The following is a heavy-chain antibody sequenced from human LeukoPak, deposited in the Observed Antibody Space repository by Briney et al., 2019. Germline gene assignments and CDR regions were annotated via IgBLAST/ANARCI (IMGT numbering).Heavy chain of an antibody. CDR2: IYTSGST. Sequence: SETLSLTCTVSGGSISSGSYYWSWIRQPAGKGLEWIGRIYTSGSTNYNPSLKSRVTISVDTSKNQFSLKLSSVTAADTAVYYCARVSSSSWADYFDYWGQGTLVTVSS. CDR1: GGSISSGSYY. J-gene: IGHJ4*02. V-gene: IGHV4-61*02. CDR3: ARVSSSSWADYFDY. D-gene: IGHD6-13*01.